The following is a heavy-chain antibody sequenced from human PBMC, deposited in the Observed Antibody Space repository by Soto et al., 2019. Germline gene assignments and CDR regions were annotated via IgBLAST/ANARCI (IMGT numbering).Heavy chain of an antibody. CDR2: IYYSGST. J-gene: IGHJ4*01. Sequence: SETLSLTCTVSGGSISSYYWSWIRQPPGKGLEWIGYIYYSGSTNYNPSLKSRVTISVDTSKNQFSLKLSSVTAADTAVYYCARHVVYSLSFGEHVHHLDYPGHGTPVTVSA. CDR3: ARHVVYSLSFGEHVHHLDY. CDR1: GGSISSYY. D-gene: IGHD3-10*01. V-gene: IGHV4-59*08.